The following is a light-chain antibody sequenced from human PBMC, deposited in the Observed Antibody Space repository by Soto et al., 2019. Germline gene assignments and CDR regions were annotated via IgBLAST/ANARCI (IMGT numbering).Light chain of an antibody. CDR3: HQYSTYPLT. CDR1: QGISSY. J-gene: IGKJ3*01. CDR2: AAS. Sequence: AIRMTQSPSSFSASTGDRVTITCRASQGISSYLAWYQQKPGKAPKLLIYAASTLQSGVPSRFSGSGSGTDFTLTIRCLQSEDFATYYCHQYSTYPLTFGPGTKVEIK. V-gene: IGKV1-8*01.